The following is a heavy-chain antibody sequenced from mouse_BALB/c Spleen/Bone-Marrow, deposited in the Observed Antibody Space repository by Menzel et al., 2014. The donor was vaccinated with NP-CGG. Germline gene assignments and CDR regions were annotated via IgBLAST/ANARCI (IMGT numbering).Heavy chain of an antibody. D-gene: IGHD2-4*01. V-gene: IGHV1-67*01. CDR1: GYTFTDYA. CDR2: ISTYSGNT. CDR3: ARGIYYDSTWFAY. Sequence: VKLVESGPELVRPGVSVKISCKGSGYTFTDYAMHWVKQSHAKSLEWIGVISTYSGNTNYSQKFKGKATMTVDKSSSTAYMELARLTSEDSAIYYYARGIYYDSTWFAYWGQGTLVTVSA. J-gene: IGHJ3*01.